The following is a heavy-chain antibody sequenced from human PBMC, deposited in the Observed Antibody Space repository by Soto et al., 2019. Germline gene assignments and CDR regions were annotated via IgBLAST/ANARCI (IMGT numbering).Heavy chain of an antibody. J-gene: IGHJ4*02. Sequence: QVQLVQSGAEVKKPGSSVKVSCRASGGTFSSYTISWVRQAPGQGLEWMGRIIPILGIANYAQKFQGRVTITADKSTSTAYMELSSLRSEDTAVYYCAREVSAGQFDYWGQGTLVTVSS. CDR1: GGTFSSYT. D-gene: IGHD4-4*01. V-gene: IGHV1-69*08. CDR2: IIPILGIA. CDR3: AREVSAGQFDY.